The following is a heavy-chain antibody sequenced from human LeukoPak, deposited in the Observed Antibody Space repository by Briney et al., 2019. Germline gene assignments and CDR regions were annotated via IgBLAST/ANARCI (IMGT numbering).Heavy chain of an antibody. CDR3: AAMSDYYYDSSGYSA. V-gene: IGHV1-69*05. CDR1: GGTFSSYA. J-gene: IGHJ5*02. CDR2: IIPIFGTA. D-gene: IGHD3-22*01. Sequence: SVKVSCKASGGTFSSYAISWVRQAPGQGLEWMGRIIPIFGTANYAQKFQGRVTITTDESTSTAYMELSSLRSEDTAVYYCAAMSDYYYDSSGYSAWGQGTLVTVSS.